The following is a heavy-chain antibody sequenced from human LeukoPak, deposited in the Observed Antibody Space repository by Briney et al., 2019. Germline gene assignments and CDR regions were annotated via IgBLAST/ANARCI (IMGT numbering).Heavy chain of an antibody. V-gene: IGHV1-69*04. CDR1: GGTSSSYA. D-gene: IGHD1-26*01. Sequence: ASVKVSCEASGGTSSSYAISWVRQAPGQGLEWMGRIIPILGIANYAQKFQGRVTITADKSTSTAYMELSSLRSEDTAVYYCARGIPSGSYSFDYWGQGTLVTVSS. CDR2: IIPILGIA. CDR3: ARGIPSGSYSFDY. J-gene: IGHJ4*02.